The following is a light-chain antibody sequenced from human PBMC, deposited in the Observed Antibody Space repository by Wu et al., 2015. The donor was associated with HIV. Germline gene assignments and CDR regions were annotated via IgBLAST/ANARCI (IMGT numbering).Light chain of an antibody. CDR3: QQYSGSPLT. CDR2: NAS. Sequence: EIVLTQSPGTLSLSPGERATLSCRASQTIISRYLAWYRQKPGQAPRLVIYNASTRASGIPARFSGSGSGTDFTLTISRLEPEDFAVYYCQQYSGSPLTFGQGTKVEIK. J-gene: IGKJ1*01. V-gene: IGKV3-20*01. CDR1: QTIISRY.